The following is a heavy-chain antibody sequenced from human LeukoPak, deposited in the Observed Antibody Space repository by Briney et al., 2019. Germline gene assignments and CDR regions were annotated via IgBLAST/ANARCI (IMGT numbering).Heavy chain of an antibody. Sequence: PGGSLRLSCAAPGFTFSSYWMSWVRQAPGKGLEWVANIKQDGSEKYYVDSVKGRFTISRDNAKNSLYPQMNSLRAEDTAVYYCARDPLNCSSTSCTVGAFDIWGQGTMVTVSS. CDR2: IKQDGSEK. D-gene: IGHD2-2*01. CDR1: GFTFSSYW. V-gene: IGHV3-7*01. CDR3: ARDPLNCSSTSCTVGAFDI. J-gene: IGHJ3*02.